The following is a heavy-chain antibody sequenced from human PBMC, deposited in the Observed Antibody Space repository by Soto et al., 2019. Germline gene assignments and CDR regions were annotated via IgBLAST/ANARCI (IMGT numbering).Heavy chain of an antibody. CDR2: INWNSGSI. D-gene: IGHD3-22*01. CDR1: GFTFDDYA. CDR3: AKRYSYDRSGNPDY. V-gene: IGHV3-9*01. Sequence: EVQLVESGGGLVQPGRSLRLSCAASGFTFDDYAMHWVRQAPGKGLEWVSGINWNSGSIGYADSVKGRITISRDNAKNYLYLQMNSLRTEDTALYYCAKRYSYDRSGNPDYWGQGTLVTVSS. J-gene: IGHJ4*02.